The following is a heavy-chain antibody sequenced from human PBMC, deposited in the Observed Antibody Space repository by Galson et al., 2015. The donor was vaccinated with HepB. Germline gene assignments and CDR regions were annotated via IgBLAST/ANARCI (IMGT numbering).Heavy chain of an antibody. J-gene: IGHJ4*02. CDR2: IWEDGSNK. CDR1: GFTFSSYC. Sequence: SLRLSCAASGFTFSSYCMNWVRQAPGKGLEWVAVIWEDGSNKYYADSVKGRFTISRDNSKNTLYLQMNSLRAEDTAVYYCARDGGSRRGGFDYWGQGTLVTVSS. V-gene: IGHV3-33*01. D-gene: IGHD1-26*01. CDR3: ARDGGSRRGGFDY.